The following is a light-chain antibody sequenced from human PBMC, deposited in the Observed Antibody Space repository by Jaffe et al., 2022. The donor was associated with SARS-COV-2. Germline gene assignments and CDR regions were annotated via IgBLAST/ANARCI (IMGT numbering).Light chain of an antibody. J-gene: IGKJ2*01. CDR1: QSVSNW. CDR3: EQYKTYPYV. Sequence: DIQMTQSPSTLSASVGDRVTITCRASQSVSNWLAWYQQKPGKAPSLLIYKASSLQTGVPSRFSGSGSGTEFTLTISSLQPDDVATYYCEQYKTYPYVFGQGTKLEIK. V-gene: IGKV1-5*03. CDR2: KAS.